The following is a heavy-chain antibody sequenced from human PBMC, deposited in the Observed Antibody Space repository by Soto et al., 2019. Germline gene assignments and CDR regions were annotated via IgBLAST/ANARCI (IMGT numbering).Heavy chain of an antibody. D-gene: IGHD3-10*01. Sequence: GSLPLSCAASGVTFSNYAMSWVRQAPGKGLEWVSAISTSVGSTYYTDSVKGRFTISRDNSKDTLYLQMNSLRAEDTAVYYCAKGGQSYDYWGQGTLVTVSS. J-gene: IGHJ4*02. CDR1: GVTFSNYA. V-gene: IGHV3-23*01. CDR2: ISTSVGST. CDR3: AKGGQSYDY.